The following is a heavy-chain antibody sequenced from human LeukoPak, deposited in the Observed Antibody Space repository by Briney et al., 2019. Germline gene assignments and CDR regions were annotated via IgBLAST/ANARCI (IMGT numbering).Heavy chain of an antibody. J-gene: IGHJ4*02. D-gene: IGHD1-26*01. CDR3: ARDRYSGSYYVDY. CDR1: GGSFSGYY. V-gene: IGHV4-34*01. Sequence: SETLSLTCAVYGGSFSGYYWSWIRQPPGKGLEWIGEINHSGSTNYNPSLKSRVTISVDTSKNQFSLKLSSVTAADTAVYYCARDRYSGSYYVDYWGQGTLVTVSS. CDR2: INHSGST.